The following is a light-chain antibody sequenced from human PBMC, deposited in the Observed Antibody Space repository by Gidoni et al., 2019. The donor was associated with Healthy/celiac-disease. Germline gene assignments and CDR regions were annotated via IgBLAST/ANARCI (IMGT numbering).Light chain of an antibody. CDR3: QQYDNHPPLT. Sequence: DIQTTQSPSSLSASVGDRVTITIQASQDISNHLNWCQQKPAKDPKVLIYAASNLETGVPSRFSRSGSGTDFTITISSLQPEDIATNYCQQYDNHPPLTFGGGTKVEIK. J-gene: IGKJ4*01. CDR2: AAS. CDR1: QDISNH. V-gene: IGKV1-33*01.